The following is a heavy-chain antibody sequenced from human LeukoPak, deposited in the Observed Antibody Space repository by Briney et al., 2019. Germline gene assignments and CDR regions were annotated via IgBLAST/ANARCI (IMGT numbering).Heavy chain of an antibody. V-gene: IGHV4-39*01. Sequence: SSETLSLTCTVSGGSNSSSSYYWGWIRQPPRKGLEWIGSIYYSGSTYYNPSLKSRVTISVDTSKNQFSLKLSSVTAADTAVYYCARPHCSSTSCYFDYWGQGTLVTVSS. CDR1: GGSNSSSSYY. CDR2: IYYSGST. D-gene: IGHD2-2*01. CDR3: ARPHCSSTSCYFDY. J-gene: IGHJ4*02.